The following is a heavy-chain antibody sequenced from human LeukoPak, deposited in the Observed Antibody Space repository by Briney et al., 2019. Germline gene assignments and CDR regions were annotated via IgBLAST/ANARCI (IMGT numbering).Heavy chain of an antibody. CDR2: INPNSGGT. Sequence: ASVKVSCKASGYTFTGYYMHWVRQAPGQGLEWMGWINPNSGGTNYAQKFQGRVTMTRDTSISTAYMELSRLRSDDTAVYYCARGDAVDYDILTGHDDYWGQGTLVTVSS. V-gene: IGHV1-2*02. CDR3: ARGDAVDYDILTGHDDY. D-gene: IGHD3-9*01. CDR1: GYTFTGYY. J-gene: IGHJ4*02.